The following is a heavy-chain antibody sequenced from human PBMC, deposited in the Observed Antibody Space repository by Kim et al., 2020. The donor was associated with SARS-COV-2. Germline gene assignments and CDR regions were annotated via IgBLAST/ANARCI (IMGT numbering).Heavy chain of an antibody. CDR2: ISYDGSNK. D-gene: IGHD6-6*01. J-gene: IGHJ4*02. CDR1: GFTFSSYA. Sequence: GGSLRLSCAASGFTFSSYAMHWVRQAPGKGLEWVAVISYDGSNKYYADSVKGRFTISRDNSKNTLYLQMNSLRAEDTAVYYCASASGNDYWGQGTLVTVSS. V-gene: IGHV3-30*04. CDR3: ASASGNDY.